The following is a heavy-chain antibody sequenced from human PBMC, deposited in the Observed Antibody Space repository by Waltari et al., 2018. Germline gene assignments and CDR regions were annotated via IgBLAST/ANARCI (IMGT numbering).Heavy chain of an antibody. V-gene: IGHV3-74*01. Sequence: EVQLVESGGGLVQPGGSLRLSCAASGFTFRSYWMHWVRQAPGKGLVWVSRINSDGSSTSYADSVKGRFTISRDNAKNTLYLQMNSLRAEDTAVYYCARDQSVYYDFWSGYYPDMDVWGKGTTVTVSS. J-gene: IGHJ6*03. CDR1: GFTFRSYW. CDR2: INSDGSST. D-gene: IGHD3-3*01. CDR3: ARDQSVYYDFWSGYYPDMDV.